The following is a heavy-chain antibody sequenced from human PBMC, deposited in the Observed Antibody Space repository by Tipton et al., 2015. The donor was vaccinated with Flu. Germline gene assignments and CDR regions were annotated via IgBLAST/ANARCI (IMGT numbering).Heavy chain of an antibody. CDR2: IYTSGST. J-gene: IGHJ4*02. V-gene: IGHV4-4*07. CDR3: ARDRYHDGSGHPYFDY. CDR1: GGSISSYY. D-gene: IGHD6-19*01. Sequence: TLSLTCTVSGGSISSYYWSWIRQPAGKGLEWIGRIYTSGSTNYNPSLKSRVTMSVDTSKNQFSLKLSSVTAADTAVYYCARDRYHDGSGHPYFDYWGQGTLATVSS.